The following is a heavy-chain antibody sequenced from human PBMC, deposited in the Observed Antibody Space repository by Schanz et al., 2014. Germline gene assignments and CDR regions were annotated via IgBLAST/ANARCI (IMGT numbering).Heavy chain of an antibody. J-gene: IGHJ6*02. V-gene: IGHV3-23*04. Sequence: VQLVESGGGLAQPGASLRLSCAASGFTLSNYAMSWVRQAPGKGLEWVSAISRSGGTTYYADSVKGRFTISRDNSKSTLYLQMNSLRAEDTAVYYCAKDGPGGSGSYSADGGMDVWGQGTTVTVSS. CDR1: GFTLSNYA. D-gene: IGHD3-10*01. CDR3: AKDGPGGSGSYSADGGMDV. CDR2: ISRSGGTT.